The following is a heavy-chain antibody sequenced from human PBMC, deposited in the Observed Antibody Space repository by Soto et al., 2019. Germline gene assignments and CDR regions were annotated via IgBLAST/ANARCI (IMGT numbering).Heavy chain of an antibody. CDR1: GDSVSSNSAA. D-gene: IGHD3-9*01. CDR3: ARGGGYFDWLGGYHYYYGMDV. CDR2: TYYRSKWYN. Sequence: SQTLSLTCAISGDSVSSNSAAWNWIRQSPSRGLEWLGRTYYRSKWYNDYAVSVKSRITINPDTSKNQFSLQLNSVTPEDTAVYYCARGGGYFDWLGGYHYYYGMDVWGQGTTVTVSS. V-gene: IGHV6-1*01. J-gene: IGHJ6*02.